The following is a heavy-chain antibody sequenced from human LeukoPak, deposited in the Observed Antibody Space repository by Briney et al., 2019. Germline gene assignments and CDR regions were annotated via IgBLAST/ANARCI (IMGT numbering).Heavy chain of an antibody. CDR1: GGSISSGDYY. D-gene: IGHD2-2*01. J-gene: IGHJ4*02. CDR3: ARGRDIVVVPAAIGTGTTGCYFDY. V-gene: IGHV4-30-4*01. CDR2: IYYSGST. Sequence: PSETLSLTCTVSGGSISSGDYYWSWIRQPPGKGLEWIGYIYYSGSTYYNPSLKSRVTISVDTSKNQFSLKLSSVTAADTAVYYCARGRDIVVVPAAIGTGTTGCYFDYWGQGTLVTVSS.